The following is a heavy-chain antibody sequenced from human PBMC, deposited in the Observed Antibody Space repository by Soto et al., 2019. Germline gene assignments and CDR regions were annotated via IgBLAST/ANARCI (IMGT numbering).Heavy chain of an antibody. Sequence: ESGGGVVQPGRSLRLSCAASGFTFSSYAMHWVRQAPGKGLEWVAVISYDGSNKYYADSVKGRFTISRDNSKNTLYLQMNSLRAEDTAVYYCARASRRTVVTSNFDYWGQGTLVTVSS. D-gene: IGHD2-21*02. V-gene: IGHV3-30-3*01. J-gene: IGHJ4*02. CDR1: GFTFSSYA. CDR2: ISYDGSNK. CDR3: ARASRRTVVTSNFDY.